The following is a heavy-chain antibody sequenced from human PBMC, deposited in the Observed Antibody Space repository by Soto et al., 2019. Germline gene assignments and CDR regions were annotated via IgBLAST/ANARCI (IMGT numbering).Heavy chain of an antibody. Sequence: GGSLRLSCAASGFTFSSYGMHWVRQAPGKGLEWVAVISYDGSNKYYADSVKGRFTISRDNSKNALYLQMNSLRAEDTAVYYCAREPAITMIVVVAFFDIWGQGTMVTVS. V-gene: IGHV3-30*03. CDR2: ISYDGSNK. CDR3: AREPAITMIVVVAFFDI. J-gene: IGHJ3*02. D-gene: IGHD3-22*01. CDR1: GFTFSSYG.